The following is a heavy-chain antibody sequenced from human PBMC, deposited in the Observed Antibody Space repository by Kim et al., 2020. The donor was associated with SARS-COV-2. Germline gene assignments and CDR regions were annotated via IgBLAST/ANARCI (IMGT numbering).Heavy chain of an antibody. J-gene: IGHJ6*02. CDR3: ARALLPPMVYAWRYYYGMDV. Sequence: SETLSLTCAVYGGSFSGYYWSWIRQPPGKGLEWIGEINHSGSTNYNPSLKSRVTISVDTSKNQFSLKLSSVTAADTAVYYCARALLPPMVYAWRYYYGMDVWGQGTTVTVSS. V-gene: IGHV4-34*01. CDR2: INHSGST. CDR1: GGSFSGYY. D-gene: IGHD2-8*01.